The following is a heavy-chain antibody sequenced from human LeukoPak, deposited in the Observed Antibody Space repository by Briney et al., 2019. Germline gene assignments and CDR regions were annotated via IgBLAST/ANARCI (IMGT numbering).Heavy chain of an antibody. CDR2: IYYSGST. J-gene: IGHJ4*02. Sequence: PSQTLSLTCTVSGGSISSGDYYWSWIRQPPGTGLEWIGYIYYSGSTCYNPSLKSRVTISVDTSKNQFSLKLSSVTAADTAVYYCARAVDSSGWPYPDYWGQGTLVTVSS. CDR1: GGSISSGDYY. CDR3: ARAVDSSGWPYPDY. D-gene: IGHD6-19*01. V-gene: IGHV4-30-4*01.